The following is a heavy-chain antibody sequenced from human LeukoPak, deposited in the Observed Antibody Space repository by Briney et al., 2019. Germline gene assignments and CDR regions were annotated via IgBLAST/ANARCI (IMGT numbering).Heavy chain of an antibody. J-gene: IGHJ5*02. CDR2: ISGSGDKI. CDR1: GFTFSSYA. Sequence: PGRSLRLSCAASGFTFSSYAMSWVRQAPGRGLEWVSAISGSGDKIYYADSVKGRLTISRDNSKNTLFLQMNSLRAEDTALYYCGRCSSNSCYRFDPWGQGTLVTVSS. V-gene: IGHV3-23*01. D-gene: IGHD2-2*01. CDR3: GRCSSNSCYRFDP.